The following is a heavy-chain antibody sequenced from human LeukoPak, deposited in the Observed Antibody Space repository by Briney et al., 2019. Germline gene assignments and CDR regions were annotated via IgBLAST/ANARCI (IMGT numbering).Heavy chain of an antibody. V-gene: IGHV4-4*02. CDR2: IYHSGST. J-gene: IGHJ4*02. CDR3: ARVSSGATTVDY. Sequence: SETLSLTCAVSGGSISSSNWWSWVRQPPGKGLEWIGEIYHSGSTNYNPSLKSRVTISVDKSKNQFSLKLSSVTAADTAEYYCARVSSGATTVDYWGQGTLVTVSS. CDR1: GGSISSSNW. D-gene: IGHD1-26*01.